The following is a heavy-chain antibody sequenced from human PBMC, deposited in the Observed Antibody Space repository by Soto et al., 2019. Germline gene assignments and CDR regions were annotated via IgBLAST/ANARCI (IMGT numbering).Heavy chain of an antibody. J-gene: IGHJ5*02. V-gene: IGHV3-30*03. CDR3: ARRDTVPNSQWFDP. D-gene: IGHD4-17*01. CDR2: ISYDGSNK. CDR1: GFTFRSYG. Sequence: QVQLVESGGGVVQPGRSLRLSCAASGFTFRSYGMHWVRQAPAKGLEWVAVISYDGSNKYYADSVKGRFTISRDNSKNTLYLQMNSLRAEDTAVYYCARRDTVPNSQWFDPWGQGTLVTVSS.